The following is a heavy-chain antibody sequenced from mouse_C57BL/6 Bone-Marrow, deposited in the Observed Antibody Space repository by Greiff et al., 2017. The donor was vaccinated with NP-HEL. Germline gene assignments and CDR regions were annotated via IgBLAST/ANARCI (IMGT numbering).Heavy chain of an antibody. CDR1: GYSITSGYY. Sequence: VQLQQSGPGLVKPSQSLSLTCSVTGYSITSGYYWNWIRQFPGNKLEWMGYISYDGSNNYNPSLKNRISITRDTSKNQFFLKLNSVTTEDTATYYCARPVVASDWYFDVWGTGTTVTVSS. CDR2: ISYDGSN. V-gene: IGHV3-6*01. D-gene: IGHD1-1*01. J-gene: IGHJ1*03. CDR3: ARPVVASDWYFDV.